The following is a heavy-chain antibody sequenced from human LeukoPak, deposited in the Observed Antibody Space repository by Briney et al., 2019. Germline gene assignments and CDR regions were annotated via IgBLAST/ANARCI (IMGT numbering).Heavy chain of an antibody. CDR1: GFTFSSYS. CDR3: AKETRLLLYFGESTGFDY. V-gene: IGHV3-21*04. J-gene: IGHJ4*02. Sequence: GGSLRLSCAASGFTFSSYSMNWVRQAPGKGLEWVPSISSSSSYIYYADSVKGRFTISRDNSKNTLSLQMNSLRAEDTAVYYCAKETRLLLYFGESTGFDYWGQGTLVTVSS. CDR2: ISSSSSYI. D-gene: IGHD3-10*01.